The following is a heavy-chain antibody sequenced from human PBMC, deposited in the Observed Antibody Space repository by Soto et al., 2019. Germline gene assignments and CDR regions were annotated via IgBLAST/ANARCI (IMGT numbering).Heavy chain of an antibody. CDR1: GLTFSASA. V-gene: IGHV3-73*01. Sequence: GGSLRLSCAASGLTFSASAIHWVRQAPGKGLEWVGRIRSKANKYATAYVASVQGRFTISRDDSKNTTYLQMNSLKTEDTAVYYCARVRYGSGNYFDYWGQGTRVTVSS. D-gene: IGHD3-10*01. CDR2: IRSKANKYAT. CDR3: ARVRYGSGNYFDY. J-gene: IGHJ4*02.